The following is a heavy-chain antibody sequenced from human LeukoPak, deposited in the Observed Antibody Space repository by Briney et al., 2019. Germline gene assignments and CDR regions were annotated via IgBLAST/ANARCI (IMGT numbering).Heavy chain of an antibody. J-gene: IGHJ5*02. D-gene: IGHD6-13*01. CDR2: ISSNGHST. Sequence: PGGSLRLSCSASGFTFSNYAMHWVRQAPGKGLEHVSAISSNGHSTYYVDSVKGRFTISRDSSENTLYLQMSSLRVDDTAVYYCVKDTYSSSWYWFDPWGQGTLVTVSS. CDR1: GFTFSNYA. V-gene: IGHV3-64D*06. CDR3: VKDTYSSSWYWFDP.